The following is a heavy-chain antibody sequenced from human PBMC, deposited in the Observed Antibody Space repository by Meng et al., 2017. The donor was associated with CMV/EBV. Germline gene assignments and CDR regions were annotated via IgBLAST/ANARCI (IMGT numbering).Heavy chain of an antibody. CDR1: GGTFSSYA. V-gene: IGHV1-69*10. J-gene: IGHJ4*02. CDR2: IIPILGIA. D-gene: IGHD3-3*01. CDR3: ARGPTIFGVVTSFDY. Sequence: SVKVSCKASGGTFSSYAISWVRQAPGQGLEWMGEIIPILGIANYAQKFQGRVTITADKSTSTAYMELSSLRFEDTAVYYCARGPTIFGVVTSFDYWGQGTLVTVSS.